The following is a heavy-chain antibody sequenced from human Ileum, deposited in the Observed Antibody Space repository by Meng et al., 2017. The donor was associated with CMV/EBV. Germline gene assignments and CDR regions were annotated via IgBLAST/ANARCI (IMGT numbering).Heavy chain of an antibody. V-gene: IGHV7-4-1*02. D-gene: IGHD3-22*01. CDR3: ARDGLNERYFDY. CDR1: GYNFTNNN. J-gene: IGHJ4*02. Sequence: QVQLVQSGPQLKKPEASVKGSCTASGYNFTNNNFIWVRQAPGQGPEWMGWINTNTGNPTYARDFKGRFVFSFDTSVSTEYLQISSLKAEDTAVYYCARDGLNERYFDYWGQGTLVTVSS. CDR2: INTNTGNP.